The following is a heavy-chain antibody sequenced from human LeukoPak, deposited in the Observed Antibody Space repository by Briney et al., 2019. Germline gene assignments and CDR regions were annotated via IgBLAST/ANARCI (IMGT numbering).Heavy chain of an antibody. CDR3: ARSGFYGSHPFDY. V-gene: IGHV4-59*01. J-gene: IGHJ4*02. Sequence: SETLSLTCAVYGGSFSGYYWSWIRQPPGKGLECIGYIYYNGNTNYSPSLKSRVAISIDTSKNQFSLKLNSVTAADTAVYYCARSGFYGSHPFDYWGQGSLVTVSS. D-gene: IGHD2/OR15-2a*01. CDR1: GGSFSGYY. CDR2: IYYNGNT.